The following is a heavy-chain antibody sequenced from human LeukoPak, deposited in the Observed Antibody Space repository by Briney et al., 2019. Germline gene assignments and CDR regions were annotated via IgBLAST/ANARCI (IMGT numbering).Heavy chain of an antibody. CDR1: GYSFTDYY. V-gene: IGHV1-2*02. D-gene: IGHD3-3*01. CDR3: ARGQTYYDFWSGSYYFDY. CDR2: INPNSGGT. Sequence: ASVKVSCKTSGYSFTDYYMHWVRQAPGQGLEWMGWINPNSGGTSYAQKFQGRVTMTRDMSTSTVYMELSSLRSEDTAVYYCARGQTYYDFWSGSYYFDYWGQGTLVTVSS. J-gene: IGHJ4*02.